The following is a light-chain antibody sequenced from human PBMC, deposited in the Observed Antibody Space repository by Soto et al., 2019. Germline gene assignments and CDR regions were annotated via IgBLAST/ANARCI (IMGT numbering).Light chain of an antibody. J-gene: IGKJ4*01. CDR2: DAS. Sequence: DIQITQSPSTLSASVGDRVTITYRASQSITSWLAWYQQKPGKAPNLLIYDASSLQSGVPSRFSGSGSGTEFTLTISSLQPDDSATYYCQQYNSHDDIAFGRGTKVEIK. V-gene: IGKV1-5*01. CDR3: QQYNSHDDIA. CDR1: QSITSW.